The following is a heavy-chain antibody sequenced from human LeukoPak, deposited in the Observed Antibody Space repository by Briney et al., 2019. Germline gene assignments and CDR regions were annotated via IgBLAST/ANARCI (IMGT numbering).Heavy chain of an antibody. D-gene: IGHD2-15*01. CDR1: GFTFSSYA. V-gene: IGHV3-30-3*01. CDR3: ARDAPYCSGGSCYFDY. CDR2: ISYDGSNE. Sequence: GGSLRLSCAASGFTFSSYAMHWVRQAPGKGLEWVAVISYDGSNEYYADSVKGRFTISRDNSKNTLYLQMNSLRAEDTAVYYCARDAPYCSGGSCYFDYWGQGTLVTVSS. J-gene: IGHJ4*02.